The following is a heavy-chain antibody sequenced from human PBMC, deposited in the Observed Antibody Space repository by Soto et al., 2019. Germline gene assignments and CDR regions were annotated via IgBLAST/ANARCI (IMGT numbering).Heavy chain of an antibody. V-gene: IGHV1-18*01. D-gene: IGHD3-22*01. Sequence: QVQVVQSGAEVKKPGASVKVSCKASGDTFTSYGFSWVRQAPGQGLEWMGWISVYSGNTIYAQNVQGRVTMTTDTSTSTAYMELRSLRSDDTAVYYCARDRSPYYYDSSGYPYFWGQGTLVTVSS. CDR1: GDTFTSYG. J-gene: IGHJ4*02. CDR3: ARDRSPYYYDSSGYPYF. CDR2: ISVYSGNT.